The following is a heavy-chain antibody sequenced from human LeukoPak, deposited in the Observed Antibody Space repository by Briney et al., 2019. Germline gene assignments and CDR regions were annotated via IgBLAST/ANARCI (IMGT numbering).Heavy chain of an antibody. D-gene: IGHD3-16*01. V-gene: IGHV3-15*01. CDR2: IKSKTDGGTT. J-gene: IGHJ4*02. Sequence: PGGSLRLSCAASGFTFSNAWMSWVRQAPGKGLEWVGRIKSKTDGGTTDYAAPVKGRFTISRDDSKNTLYLQMNSLKTEDTAVYYCITDDVGNVLWGTVGWGQGTLVTVSS. CDR1: GFTFSNAW. CDR3: ITDDVGNVLWGTVG.